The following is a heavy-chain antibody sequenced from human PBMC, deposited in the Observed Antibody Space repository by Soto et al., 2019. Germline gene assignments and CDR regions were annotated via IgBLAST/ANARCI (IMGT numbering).Heavy chain of an antibody. J-gene: IGHJ3*02. CDR3: ARDYDFWSGYYGGRAFDI. CDR2: IYYSGST. V-gene: IGHV4-31*03. Sequence: QVQLQESGPGLVKPSQTLSLTCTVSGGSISSGGYYWSWIRQHPGKVLEWIGYIYYSGSTYYNPPLKSRVTISVDTSKNQFSLKLSSVTAADTAVYYCARDYDFWSGYYGGRAFDIWGQGTMVTVSS. CDR1: GGSISSGGYY. D-gene: IGHD3-3*01.